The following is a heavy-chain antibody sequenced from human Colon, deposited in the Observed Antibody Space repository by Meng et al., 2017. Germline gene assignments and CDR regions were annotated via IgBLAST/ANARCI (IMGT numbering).Heavy chain of an antibody. CDR2: IYPPDSDT. CDR3: ASRYYDNTGYSHSHAFDI. V-gene: IGHV5-51*01. D-gene: IGHD3-22*01. CDR1: GYSFASFW. J-gene: IGHJ3*02. Sequence: GESLKISCKGSGYSFASFWIGWVRQMPGKGLEWMGIIYPPDSDTRYRPSFQGQVTISADKSISTAYLQWNSLKASDTAMYYCASRYYDNTGYSHSHAFDIWGQGTLVTVSS.